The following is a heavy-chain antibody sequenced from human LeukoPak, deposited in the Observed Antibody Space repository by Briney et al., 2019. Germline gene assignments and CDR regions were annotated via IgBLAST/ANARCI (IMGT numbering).Heavy chain of an antibody. CDR1: GFTFSRYG. V-gene: IGHV3-30*03. CDR2: TSYDGTKK. Sequence: GGSLRLSCAASGFTFSRYGMHWVRQAPGKGLEWVAVTSYDGTKKDYADHVKGRFTISRDNSQNTLYLQMNSLRAEDTAVYYRARVGYYASGPFSYFDYWGQGTLVTVSS. CDR3: ARVGYYASGPFSYFDY. J-gene: IGHJ4*02. D-gene: IGHD3-10*01.